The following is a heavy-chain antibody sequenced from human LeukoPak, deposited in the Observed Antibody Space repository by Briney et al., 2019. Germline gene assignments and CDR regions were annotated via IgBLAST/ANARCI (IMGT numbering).Heavy chain of an antibody. D-gene: IGHD3-10*01. V-gene: IGHV1-2*06. CDR3: ARVFVGGSSFGESIDY. CDR1: GYTFTGYY. CDR2: INPNSGGT. J-gene: IGHJ4*02. Sequence: ASVKVSCKXSGYTFTGYYMHWVRQAPGQGLEWMGRINPNSGGTNYAQKFQGRVTMTRDTSISTAYMELSRLRSDDTAVYYCARVFVGGSSFGESIDYWGQGTLVTVSS.